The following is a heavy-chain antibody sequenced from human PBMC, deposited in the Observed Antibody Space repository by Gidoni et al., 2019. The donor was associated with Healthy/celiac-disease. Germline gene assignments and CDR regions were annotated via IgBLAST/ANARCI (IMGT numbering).Heavy chain of an antibody. V-gene: IGHV3-23*04. J-gene: IGHJ5*02. CDR2: ISGSGGST. CDR3: AKGHDSSGYYPNWFDP. CDR1: GFTFSSYA. Sequence: EVQLVESGGGLVQPWGSLRLSCAASGFTFSSYAMSWVRRAQGKGLEWVSAISGSGGSTYYADSVKGRFTISRDNSKNTLYLQMNSLRAEDTAVYYCAKGHDSSGYYPNWFDPWGQGTLVTVSS. D-gene: IGHD3-22*01.